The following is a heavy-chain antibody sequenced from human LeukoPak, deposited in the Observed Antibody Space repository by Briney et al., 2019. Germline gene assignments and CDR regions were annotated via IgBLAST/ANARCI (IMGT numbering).Heavy chain of an antibody. J-gene: IGHJ4*02. CDR2: IKSKTDGGTT. CDR1: GFTFSNAW. D-gene: IGHD3-9*01. V-gene: IGHV3-15*01. CDR3: TTDIHDILTGYMDDY. Sequence: GGSLRLSCAASGFTFSNAWMSWVRQAPGKGLEWVGRIKSKTDGGTTDYVAPVKGRFTISRDDSKNTLYLQMNSLKTEDTAVYYCTTDIHDILTGYMDDYWGQGTLVTVSS.